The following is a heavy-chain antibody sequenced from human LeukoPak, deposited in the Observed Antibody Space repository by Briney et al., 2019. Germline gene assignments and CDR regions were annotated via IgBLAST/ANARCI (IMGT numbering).Heavy chain of an antibody. V-gene: IGHV3-66*01. CDR2: IYSGGST. D-gene: IGHD6-19*01. CDR1: GFTVSSNY. J-gene: IGHJ6*02. Sequence: PGGSLRLSCAASGFTVSSNYMSWVRQAPGKGLEWVSVIYSGGSTYYADSVKGRFTISRDNSKNTLYLQMNSLRAEDTAVYYCATKYSSGDYGMDVWGQGTTVTVSS. CDR3: ATKYSSGDYGMDV.